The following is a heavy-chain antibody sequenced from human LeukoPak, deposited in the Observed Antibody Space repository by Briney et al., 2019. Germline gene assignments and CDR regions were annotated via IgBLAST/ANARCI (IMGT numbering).Heavy chain of an antibody. CDR1: GFTFSNYW. CDR3: ARGGYRTFDY. J-gene: IGHJ4*02. D-gene: IGHD5-18*01. CDR2: IKKDGSEK. Sequence: PGGSLRLSCAASGFTFSNYWMSWVRQAPGKGLEWVANIKKDGSEKYHVDSVKGRFTISRDNAKNSLSLQMNSLRAEVSAVYYCARGGYRTFDYWGQGTLVTVSS. V-gene: IGHV3-7*04.